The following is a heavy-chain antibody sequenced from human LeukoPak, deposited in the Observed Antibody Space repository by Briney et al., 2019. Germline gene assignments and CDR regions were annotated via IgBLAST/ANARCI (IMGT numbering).Heavy chain of an antibody. CDR3: ASDYCSSTSCIGY. Sequence: GGSLRLSCAASGFTFSSYGMHWVRQAPGKGLEWVAVMWYDGSNKYYADSVKGRFTISRDNSKNTLYLQMNSLRAEDTAVYYCASDYCSSTSCIGYWGQGTLVTVSS. CDR1: GFTFSSYG. D-gene: IGHD2-2*01. J-gene: IGHJ4*02. V-gene: IGHV3-33*01. CDR2: MWYDGSNK.